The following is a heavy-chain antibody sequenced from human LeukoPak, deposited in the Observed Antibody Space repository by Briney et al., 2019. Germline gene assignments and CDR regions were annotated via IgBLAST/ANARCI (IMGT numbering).Heavy chain of an antibody. CDR3: ARHYSGSGSFYKPDY. CDR2: IYYSGST. V-gene: IGHV4-39*01. Sequence: SETLSLTCTVSGGSISSSSYYWGWIRQPPGKGLEWIGSIYYSGSTYYNPSLKSRVTISVDTSKNQFSLKLSSVTAADTAVYYCARHYSGSGSFYKPDYWGQGTLVTVSS. CDR1: GGSISSSSYY. D-gene: IGHD3-10*01. J-gene: IGHJ4*02.